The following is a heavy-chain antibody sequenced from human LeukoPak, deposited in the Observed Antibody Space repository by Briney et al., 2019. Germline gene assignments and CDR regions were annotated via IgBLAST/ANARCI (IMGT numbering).Heavy chain of an antibody. CDR1: GYTFSSYW. CDR3: ARAAVAAPGDV. Sequence: GGSLRLSCAASGYTFSSYWMAWVRQAPGKGLEWVANIKPDGSEKYYVDSLKGRFTISRDNAESSLYLQMKSLRDEDTAVYYCARAAVAAPGDVWGQGTTVTVSS. CDR2: IKPDGSEK. J-gene: IGHJ6*02. D-gene: IGHD6-19*01. V-gene: IGHV3-7*04.